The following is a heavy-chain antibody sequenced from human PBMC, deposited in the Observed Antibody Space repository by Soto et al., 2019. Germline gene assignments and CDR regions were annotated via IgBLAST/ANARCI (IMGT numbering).Heavy chain of an antibody. V-gene: IGHV3-33*01. CDR1: GFTFSSYG. D-gene: IGHD3-10*01. J-gene: IGHJ5*02. CDR2: IWYDGSNK. CDR3: ARDRGKLRGVTIYWFDP. Sequence: QVQLVESGGGVVQPGRSLRLSCAASGFTFSSYGMHWVRQAPGKGLEWVAVIWYDGSNKYYADSVTGRFTISRENSKHTLDLPMNSLRAEDTAVYYCARDRGKLRGVTIYWFDPWGQGTLVTVSS.